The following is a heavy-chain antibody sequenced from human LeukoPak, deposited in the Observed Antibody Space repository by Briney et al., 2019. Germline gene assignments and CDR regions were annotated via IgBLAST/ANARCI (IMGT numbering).Heavy chain of an antibody. CDR2: IYSGGST. J-gene: IGHJ4*02. CDR1: GFTVSSNY. V-gene: IGHV3-66*01. D-gene: IGHD2-15*01. CDR3: ARDPGYCSGGSCFSFLY. Sequence: GGSLRLSCAASGFTVSSNYMSWVRQAPGKGLEWVSVIYSGGSTYYADSVKGRFTISRDNSKNTLYLQMNSLRAEDTAVYYCARDPGYCSGGSCFSFLYWGQGTLVTVSS.